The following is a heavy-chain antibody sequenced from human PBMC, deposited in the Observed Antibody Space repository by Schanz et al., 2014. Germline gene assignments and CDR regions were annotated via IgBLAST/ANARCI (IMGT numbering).Heavy chain of an antibody. CDR2: ISAYNGTT. J-gene: IGHJ4*02. D-gene: IGHD5-12*01. CDR1: GYTFTDYY. Sequence: VQLEQSGAEVKKLGASVKVSCKASGYTFTDYYMHWVRQAPGQGLEWMGWISAYNGTTNYAQKFQGWVTMTRDTSISTAYMELSRLKSDDTAVYYCARAFGGYDPAGALDYWGQGTLVTVSS. V-gene: IGHV1-2*04. CDR3: ARAFGGYDPAGALDY.